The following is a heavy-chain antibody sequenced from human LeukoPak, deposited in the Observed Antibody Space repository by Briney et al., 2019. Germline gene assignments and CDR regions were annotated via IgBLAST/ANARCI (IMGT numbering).Heavy chain of an antibody. Sequence: GGSLRLSCTASGFTFSSYAMSWVRQAPGKGLEWVSGISGSGGSTYYADSVKGRFTISRDNSKYTLYLQMNSLRAEDTAVYYCAKSRGSGLFDYWGQGTLVTVAS. D-gene: IGHD3-10*01. V-gene: IGHV3-23*01. CDR3: AKSRGSGLFDY. CDR2: ISGSGGST. J-gene: IGHJ4*02. CDR1: GFTFSSYA.